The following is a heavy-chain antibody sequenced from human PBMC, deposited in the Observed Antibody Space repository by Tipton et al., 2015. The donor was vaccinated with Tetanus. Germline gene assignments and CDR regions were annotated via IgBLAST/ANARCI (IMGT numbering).Heavy chain of an antibody. CDR2: IKQDGSTL. Sequence: SLRLSCTASGFTFSDFYMGWIRQAPGKGLEWVANIKQDGSTLYYVDSVKGRFTFSRDNAKNSLYLQLNSLRVEDTAVYYCARAISSRWGKHDAFDIWGQGTTVAVSP. CDR3: ARAISSRWGKHDAFDI. V-gene: IGHV3-7*01. J-gene: IGHJ3*02. CDR1: GFTFSDFY. D-gene: IGHD3-16*01.